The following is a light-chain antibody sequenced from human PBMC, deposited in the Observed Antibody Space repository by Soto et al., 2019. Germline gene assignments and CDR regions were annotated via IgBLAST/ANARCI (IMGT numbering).Light chain of an antibody. CDR2: AAS. CDR3: QQSYRSPYT. CDR1: QGVSAY. Sequence: DIPMTQSPSSLSAYVGDRVTITCRASQGVSAYLLWYQQRQGRAPTLLIYAASNLPSGVPSRFSGSGSGTNCTRIISSLQPEDFATYYGQQSYRSPYTFGRGTKRDIK. J-gene: IGKJ2*01. V-gene: IGKV1-39*01.